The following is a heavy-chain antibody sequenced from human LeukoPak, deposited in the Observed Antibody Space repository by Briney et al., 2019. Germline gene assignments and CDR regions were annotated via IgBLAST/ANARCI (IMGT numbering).Heavy chain of an antibody. CDR2: IYSGGST. CDR3: ARVPGANWFDP. V-gene: IGHV3-53*01. Sequence: PGGSLRLSCVASGFTFSSQSMNWVRQAPGKGLEWVSVIYSGGSTYYADSVKGRFTISRDNSKNTLYLQMNSLRAEDTAVYYCARVPGANWFDPWGQGTLVTVSS. CDR1: GFTFSSQS. J-gene: IGHJ5*02. D-gene: IGHD3-10*01.